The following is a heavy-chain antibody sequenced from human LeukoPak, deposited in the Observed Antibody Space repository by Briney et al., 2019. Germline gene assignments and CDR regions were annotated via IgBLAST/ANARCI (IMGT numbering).Heavy chain of an antibody. V-gene: IGHV3-23*01. CDR2: IGSDFST. Sequence: GGSLRLSSAPSGFTFSNYELTRVRQAPGKGLECVSGIGSDFSTQYIDSVKGRFTISRDNSKNALYLQMNSLRAEDTAVYCCANCLLRGQGTLVTVSS. CDR1: GFTFSNYE. D-gene: IGHD2-15*01. J-gene: IGHJ4*02. CDR3: ANCLL.